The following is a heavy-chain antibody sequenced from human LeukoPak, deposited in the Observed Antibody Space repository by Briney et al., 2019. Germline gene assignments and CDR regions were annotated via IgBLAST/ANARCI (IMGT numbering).Heavy chain of an antibody. CDR1: GGSNSSYY. CDR2: VYYSGST. Sequence: PSETLSLTCTVSGGSNSSYYWSWFRQPPGKGLEWIGYVYYSGSTRYNPSLKSRVTISVDTSQNQFSLKLSSVTAADTALYFCAKVTMVRGAPDYWGQGTLVTVSS. CDR3: AKVTMVRGAPDY. D-gene: IGHD3-10*01. J-gene: IGHJ4*02. V-gene: IGHV4-59*01.